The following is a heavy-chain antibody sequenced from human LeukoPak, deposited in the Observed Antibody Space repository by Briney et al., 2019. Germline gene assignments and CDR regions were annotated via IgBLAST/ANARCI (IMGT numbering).Heavy chain of an antibody. V-gene: IGHV3-48*03. D-gene: IGHD3-10*01. J-gene: IGHJ6*03. CDR2: ISSSGSTI. CDR3: AKDEAHKGSNSYFHYCYMDV. CDR1: GFSLSDYE. Sequence: GGSLRLSCTASGFSLSDYEVNWVRQAPGKGLEWVSYISSSGSTINYADSVRGRFTISRDNAKNSLYLQMNSLRAEDTAVYYCAKDEAHKGSNSYFHYCYMDVWGKGTTVTISS.